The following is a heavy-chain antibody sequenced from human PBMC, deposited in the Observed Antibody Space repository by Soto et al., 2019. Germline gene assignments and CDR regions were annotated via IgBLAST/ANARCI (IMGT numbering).Heavy chain of an antibody. D-gene: IGHD2-21*02. CDR3: ARALYCGGDCSSGWFDP. J-gene: IGHJ5*02. Sequence: QVQLVQSGAEVKKPGSSVKVSCKASGGTFSSYAISWVRQAPGQGLEWMGGIIPIFGTANYAQKFQGRVTITADESTSTAYMELSSLRSEDTAVYYCARALYCGGDCSSGWFDPWGQGTLVTVSS. V-gene: IGHV1-69*12. CDR2: IIPIFGTA. CDR1: GGTFSSYA.